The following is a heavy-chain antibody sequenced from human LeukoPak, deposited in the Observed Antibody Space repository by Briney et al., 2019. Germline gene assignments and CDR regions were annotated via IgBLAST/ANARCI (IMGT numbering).Heavy chain of an antibody. CDR1: GYTFMRYG. J-gene: IGHJ4*02. CDR2: ISAYNGNT. V-gene: IGHV1-18*01. Sequence: ASVKVSCKASGYTFMRYGISWVRQAPGQGPEWMGWISAYNGNTNYAQKFQGRVTMTTDTSTSTAYMELRSLRSDDTAVYYCASQPAGTNYFDYWGQGTLVTVSS. CDR3: ASQPAGTNYFDY. D-gene: IGHD6-13*01.